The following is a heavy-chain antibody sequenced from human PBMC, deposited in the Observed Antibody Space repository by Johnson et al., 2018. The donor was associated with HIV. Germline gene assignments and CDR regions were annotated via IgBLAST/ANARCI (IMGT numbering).Heavy chain of an antibody. J-gene: IGHJ3*02. CDR3: AKDERAGQWLVLAFDI. Sequence: EVQLVESGGGVVQPGRSLRLSCAASGFTVSSNYMSWVRQAPGKGLEWVSVIYSGGSTYYADSVKGRFTISRDNSKNTLYLQMNSLRAEDPAVYYCAKDERAGQWLVLAFDIWGKGTMVTVSS. D-gene: IGHD6-19*01. CDR1: GFTVSSNY. V-gene: IGHV3-66*02. CDR2: IYSGGST.